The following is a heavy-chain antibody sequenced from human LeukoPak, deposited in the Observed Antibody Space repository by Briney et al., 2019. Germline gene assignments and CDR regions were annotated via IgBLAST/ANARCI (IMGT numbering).Heavy chain of an antibody. J-gene: IGHJ4*02. V-gene: IGHV3-30*02. CDR3: AKPHFDY. Sequence: GRSLRLSCAASGFTFTSYDMHWVRQAPGKGLEWVAFIRYDGSNKYYADSVKGRFTISRDNSRNTLYLQMNSLRAEDTAVYYCAKPHFDYWGQGALVTVSS. CDR2: IRYDGSNK. CDR1: GFTFTSYD.